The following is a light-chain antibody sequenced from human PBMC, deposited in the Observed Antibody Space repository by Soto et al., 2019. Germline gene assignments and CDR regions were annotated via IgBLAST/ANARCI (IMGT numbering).Light chain of an antibody. J-gene: IGKJ4*01. CDR1: QGISKY. CDR3: QRYYNAPFT. CDR2: ATS. Sequence: IQMTPSPSTLSASVGARVTITCRASQGISKYVAWYQQKPGKVPKLLIYATSTLQSEVPSRFSASGSGTDFTLTINNLQPEDVATYYCQRYYNAPFTFGGGTKVDIK. V-gene: IGKV1-27*01.